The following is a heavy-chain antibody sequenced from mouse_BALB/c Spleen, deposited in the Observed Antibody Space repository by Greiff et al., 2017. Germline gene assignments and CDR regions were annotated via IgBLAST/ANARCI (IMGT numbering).Heavy chain of an antibody. Sequence: EVNVVESGGGLVKPGGSLKLSCAASGFTFSDYYMYWVRQTPEKRLEWVATISDGGSYTYYPDSVKGRFTISRDNAKNNLYLQMSSLKSEDTAMYYYARGGYYGSWYFDVWGAGTTVTVSS. D-gene: IGHD1-1*01. CDR3: ARGGYYGSWYFDV. J-gene: IGHJ1*01. V-gene: IGHV5-4*02. CDR1: GFTFSDYY. CDR2: ISDGGSYT.